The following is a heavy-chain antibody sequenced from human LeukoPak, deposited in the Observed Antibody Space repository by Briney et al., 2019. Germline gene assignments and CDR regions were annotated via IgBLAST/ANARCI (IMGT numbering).Heavy chain of an antibody. D-gene: IGHD6-19*01. Sequence: GESLKISCKGSGYSFTNYWIGWARQMPGKGLEWMGIIYPDDSDTRYSPSFQGQVTISADKSISTANLQWSSLKASDTAMYYCARRIGSGWYDYWGQGTLVTVSS. CDR2: IYPDDSDT. J-gene: IGHJ4*02. CDR1: GYSFTNYW. V-gene: IGHV5-51*01. CDR3: ARRIGSGWYDY.